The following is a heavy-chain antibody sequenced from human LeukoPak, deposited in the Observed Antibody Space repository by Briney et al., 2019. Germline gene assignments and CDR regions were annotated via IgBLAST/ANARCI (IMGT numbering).Heavy chain of an antibody. CDR3: ARGGRYYDFWSGTNRQPIKKYYFDY. CDR2: INHSGST. J-gene: IGHJ4*02. Sequence: SETLSLTCAVYGGSFSGYYWSWIRQPPGKGLEWIGEINHSGSTNYNPSLKSRVTISVDTSKNQFSLKLSSVTAADTAVYYCARGGRYYDFWSGTNRQPIKKYYFDYWGQGTLVTVSS. V-gene: IGHV4-34*01. D-gene: IGHD3-3*01. CDR1: GGSFSGYY.